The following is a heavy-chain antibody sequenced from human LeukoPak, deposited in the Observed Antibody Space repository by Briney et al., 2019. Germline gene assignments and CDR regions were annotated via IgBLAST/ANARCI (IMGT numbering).Heavy chain of an antibody. J-gene: IGHJ4*02. CDR2: IKQDGSEK. CDR3: ARDTELRFLEWLFSFDY. V-gene: IGHV3-7*01. Sequence: PGGSLRLSCAASGFTFSSYWMSWVRQAPGKGLEWVANIKQDGSEKYYVDSVKGRFTTSRDNAKNSLYLQMNSLRAEDTAVYYCARDTELRFLEWLFSFDYWGQGTLVTVSS. CDR1: GFTFSSYW. D-gene: IGHD3-3*01.